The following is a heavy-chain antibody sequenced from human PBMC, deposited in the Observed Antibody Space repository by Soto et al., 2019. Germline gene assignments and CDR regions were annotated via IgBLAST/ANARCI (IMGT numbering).Heavy chain of an antibody. V-gene: IGHV5-10-1*01. J-gene: IGHJ4*02. CDR3: ARQIYDSDTGPNFQYYFES. Sequence: GESLKISCKGSGYSFAGYLITWVRQKPGKGLEWMGRIDPSDSQTYYSPSFRGHVTISVTKSSTTVFLQWSSLKASDNAMYYCARQIYDSDTGPNFQYYFESWGQGTPVTVSS. CDR1: GYSFAGYL. CDR2: IDPSDSQT. D-gene: IGHD3-22*01.